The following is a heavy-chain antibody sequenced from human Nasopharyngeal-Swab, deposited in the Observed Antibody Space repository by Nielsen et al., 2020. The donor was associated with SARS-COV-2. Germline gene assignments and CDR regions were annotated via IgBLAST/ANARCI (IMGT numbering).Heavy chain of an antibody. CDR1: GFTFTDYL. Sequence: GESLKISCAASGFTFTDYLMNWVRQAPGKGLVWVSRINSDGSSTIYADSVKGRFTISRDNAKNTLYLQMNTLGAEDTAVYYCASDSGSFSPAHAYWGQGTLVTVSS. J-gene: IGHJ4*02. CDR3: ASDSGSFSPAHAY. CDR2: INSDGSST. V-gene: IGHV3-74*01. D-gene: IGHD3-10*01.